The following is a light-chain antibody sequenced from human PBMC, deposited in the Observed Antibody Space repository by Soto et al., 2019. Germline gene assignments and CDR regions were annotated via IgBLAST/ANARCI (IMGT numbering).Light chain of an antibody. J-gene: IGKJ1*01. V-gene: IGKV3-20*01. Sequence: PGERATLSCRASQSVSSSYLAWYQQKPGQAPRPLIYGASSRATGIPDRFSGSGSGTDFTLTISRLEPEDFAVYYCQQYGSSPWTFGKGTKV. CDR1: QSVSSSY. CDR2: GAS. CDR3: QQYGSSPWT.